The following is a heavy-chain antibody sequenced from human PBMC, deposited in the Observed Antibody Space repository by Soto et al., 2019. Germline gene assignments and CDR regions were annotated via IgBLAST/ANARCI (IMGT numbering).Heavy chain of an antibody. V-gene: IGHV3-48*02. Sequence: PSETLSLTCAVSDGSISSSNWWTWVRQAPGKGLEWVSYISSSSSTIYYADSVKGRFTISRDNAKNSLYLQMNSLRDEDTAVYYCARVRNFYDREGYWGQGTLVTVSS. J-gene: IGHJ4*02. D-gene: IGHD3-22*01. CDR3: ARVRNFYDREGY. CDR2: ISSSSSTI. CDR1: DGSISSSNW.